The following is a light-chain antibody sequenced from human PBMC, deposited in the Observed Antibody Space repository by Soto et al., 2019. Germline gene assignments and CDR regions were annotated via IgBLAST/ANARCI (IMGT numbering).Light chain of an antibody. CDR2: AAS. Sequence: DIQMTQSPSSLSASVGDRVTITCRASQTIIRYLNWYQQKPGRAPNLLIYAASSLQSGVPSRFSGSGSGTEFTLTISSLQPEEFATYYWQQSYRTLFTGGPGTKVESK. CDR3: QQSYRTLFT. V-gene: IGKV1-39*01. CDR1: QTIIRY. J-gene: IGKJ3*01.